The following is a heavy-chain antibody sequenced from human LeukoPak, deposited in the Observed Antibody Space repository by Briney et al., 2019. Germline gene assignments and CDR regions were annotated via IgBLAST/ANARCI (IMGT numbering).Heavy chain of an antibody. V-gene: IGHV4-39*01. CDR1: GASISSRNYY. D-gene: IGHD3-10*01. CDR3: VRGREGYENGSAYFDP. CDR2: FYYSGST. Sequence: PSETLSLTCTVSGASISSRNYYWGWIRQPPGKGLEWIGSFYYSGSTYSNPSLKSRFTISVDTSKNQLSLKLRSVTAADTAVYYCVRGREGYENGSAYFDPWGQGTLVTVSS. J-gene: IGHJ5*02.